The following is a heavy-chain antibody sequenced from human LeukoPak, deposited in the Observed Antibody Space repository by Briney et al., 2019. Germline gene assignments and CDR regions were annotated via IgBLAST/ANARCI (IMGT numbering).Heavy chain of an antibody. CDR2: INPNSGGT. J-gene: IGHJ4*02. D-gene: IGHD3-16*01. Sequence: ASVKVSCKASGYTFTGYYMHWVRQAPGQGLEWMGWINPNSGGTNYAQKFQGRVTMTRDTSISTAYMELSRLRSDDTAVYYCARDYDYVWGSYFFDYWGQGTLVTVSS. CDR3: ARDYDYVWGSYFFDY. CDR1: GYTFTGYY. V-gene: IGHV1-2*02.